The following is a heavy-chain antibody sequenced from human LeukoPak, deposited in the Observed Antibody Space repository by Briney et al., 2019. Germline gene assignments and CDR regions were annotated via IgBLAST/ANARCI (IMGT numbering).Heavy chain of an antibody. J-gene: IGHJ6*02. Sequence: SESLSLTRALYVGSPRGYYWSWIRHPPEKGLEWIGEINHSGSTNYNPPLKSRVTISVDTSKNQFSLNLSSVTAADTAVYYCARGGWSMDFWGQGTTVTVSS. CDR2: INHSGST. D-gene: IGHD2-15*01. V-gene: IGHV4-34*01. CDR3: ARGGWSMDF. CDR1: VGSPRGYY.